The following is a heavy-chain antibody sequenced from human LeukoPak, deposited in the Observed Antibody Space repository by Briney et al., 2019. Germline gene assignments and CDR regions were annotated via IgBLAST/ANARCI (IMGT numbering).Heavy chain of an antibody. D-gene: IGHD1-14*01. CDR2: IRRKAYGGTT. J-gene: IGHJ6*02. Sequence: GRSLRLPCTASGFTFGDHAMSWVRQAPGKRRERVGFIRRKAYGGTTEYAASVKDRFTISRDDCKSVAYLQMNSLKTEDTAVYYCIRGPVYLWLYHGMDVWGQGTTVIVSS. V-gene: IGHV3-49*04. CDR1: GFTFGDHA. CDR3: IRGPVYLWLYHGMDV.